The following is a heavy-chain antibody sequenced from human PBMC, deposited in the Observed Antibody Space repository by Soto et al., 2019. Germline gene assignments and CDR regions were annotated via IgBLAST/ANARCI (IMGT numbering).Heavy chain of an antibody. Sequence: SETLSLTCTVSGGSISSGGYYWSWIRQHPGKGLEWIGYIYYSGSTYYNPSLKSRVTISVDTSKNQFSLKLSSVTAADTAVYYCARLYYYDSSGSPVPAYYFDYWGQGTLVTVSS. D-gene: IGHD3-22*01. CDR2: IYYSGST. J-gene: IGHJ4*02. V-gene: IGHV4-31*03. CDR1: GGSISSGGYY. CDR3: ARLYYYDSSGSPVPAYYFDY.